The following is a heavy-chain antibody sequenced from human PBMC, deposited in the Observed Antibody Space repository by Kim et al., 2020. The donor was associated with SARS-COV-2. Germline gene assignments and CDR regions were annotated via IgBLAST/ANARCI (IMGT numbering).Heavy chain of an antibody. CDR3: TTGRTSNWY. D-gene: IGHD2-2*01. CDR2: GTI. Sequence: GTIDCAAPVKGTLTISRDDSKNTLYLQMNSLKTEDTAVYYCTTGRTSNWYWGQGTLVTVSS. J-gene: IGHJ4*02. V-gene: IGHV3-15*01.